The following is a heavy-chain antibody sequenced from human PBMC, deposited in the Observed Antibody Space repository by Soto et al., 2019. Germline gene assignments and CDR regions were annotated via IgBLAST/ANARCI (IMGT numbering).Heavy chain of an antibody. Sequence: EVQLLESGGGLVQPGGSLRLSCAASGFTFANYGMGWVRQAPGQGLEWVSSISTTVTRTFYADSVKGRFTISRDNSKDTLYLQMNSLRAEDTATYYCAKFLAGSGGRFDYWGQGTLVTVSS. CDR1: GFTFANYG. D-gene: IGHD3-10*01. J-gene: IGHJ4*02. V-gene: IGHV3-23*01. CDR2: ISTTVTRT. CDR3: AKFLAGSGGRFDY.